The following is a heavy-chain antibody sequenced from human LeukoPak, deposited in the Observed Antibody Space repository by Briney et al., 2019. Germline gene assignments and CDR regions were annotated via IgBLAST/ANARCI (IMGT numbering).Heavy chain of an antibody. Sequence: SETLSLTCTVSGGSISSYYWSWIRQPPGKGLEWIGYIYYSGSTNYNPSLKSRVTISVDTSKNQFSLKLSSVTAADTAVYYCARHYYDSSGYYYNYFGYWGQGTLVTVSS. CDR1: GGSISSYY. CDR2: IYYSGST. J-gene: IGHJ4*02. CDR3: ARHYYDSSGYYYNYFGY. V-gene: IGHV4-59*08. D-gene: IGHD3-22*01.